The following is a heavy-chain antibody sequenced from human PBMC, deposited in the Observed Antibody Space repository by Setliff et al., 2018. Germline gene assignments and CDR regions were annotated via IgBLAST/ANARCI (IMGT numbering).Heavy chain of an antibody. CDR1: GGSISSGIYY. V-gene: IGHV4-61*09. J-gene: IGHJ3*02. D-gene: IGHD1-26*01. CDR2: IYTSGST. CDR3: AGWGENSGRPDWRAFEI. Sequence: SETLSLTCTVSGGSISSGIYYWSWIRQPAGKGLEWIGHIYTSGSTNYNPSLKSRVTISVDTSKNQFSLKLSSVTAADTAVYYCAGWGENSGRPDWRAFEIWGQVTMVTVSS.